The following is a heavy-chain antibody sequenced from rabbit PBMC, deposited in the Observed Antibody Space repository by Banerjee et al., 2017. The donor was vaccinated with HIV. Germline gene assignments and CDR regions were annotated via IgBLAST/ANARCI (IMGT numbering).Heavy chain of an antibody. Sequence: QSLEESGGDLVKPGTSLTLTCTASGFSFSSSYYMCWVRQAPGKGLEWIACIGTGSSGSTYYASWAKGRFTISKTSSTTVTLQMTSLTAADTATYFCARDRYDAYVGWDYYFALWGPGTLVTVS. CDR2: IGTGSSGST. D-gene: IGHD2-1*01. CDR1: GFSFSSSYY. CDR3: ARDRYDAYVGWDYYFAL. V-gene: IGHV1S40*01. J-gene: IGHJ4*01.